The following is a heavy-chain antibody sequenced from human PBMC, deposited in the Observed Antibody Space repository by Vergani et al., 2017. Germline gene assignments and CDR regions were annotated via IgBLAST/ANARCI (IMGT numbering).Heavy chain of an antibody. CDR2: ISGSGGST. CDR3: AKDLLLNWNYAEGFDY. D-gene: IGHD1-7*01. Sequence: EVQLLESGGGLVQPGGSLRLSCAASGFTFSSYAMSWVRQAPGKGLEWVSAISGSGGSTYYADSVKGRFTISRDNSKNTLYLQMNSLRAEDTAVYYCAKDLLLNWNYAEGFDYWGQGTLVTVSS. V-gene: IGHV3-23*01. CDR1: GFTFSSYA. J-gene: IGHJ4*02.